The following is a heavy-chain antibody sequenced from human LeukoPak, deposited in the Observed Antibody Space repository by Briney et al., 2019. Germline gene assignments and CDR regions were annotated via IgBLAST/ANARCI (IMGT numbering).Heavy chain of an antibody. Sequence: SETLSLTCAVSGYSISRGHYWGWRRQPPGKGLEWIGSLYHSGSPYYSPSLRGRVTISVDTSKNHISLKLSSVTAADTAVYYCARVIGYSYGYAIDYSGQGTPVTVSS. CDR3: ARVIGYSYGYAIDY. J-gene: IGHJ4*02. V-gene: IGHV4-38-2*01. D-gene: IGHD5-18*01. CDR2: LYHSGSP. CDR1: GYSISRGHY.